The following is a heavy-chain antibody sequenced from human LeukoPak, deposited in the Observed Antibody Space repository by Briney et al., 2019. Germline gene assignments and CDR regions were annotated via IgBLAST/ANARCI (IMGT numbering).Heavy chain of an antibody. J-gene: IGHJ5*02. Sequence: SETLSLTCTVSGAPISTSRDYWGWIRQPPGKGLGWIGTISHSGSTYYNPSLNSRVTISIDTSKNQFSLRLSSVTATDTAVYYCARVVGYIDWLERWFDPWGQGTLVTVSS. D-gene: IGHD3-9*01. CDR2: ISHSGST. CDR3: ARVVGYIDWLERWFDP. V-gene: IGHV4-39*07. CDR1: GAPISTSRDY.